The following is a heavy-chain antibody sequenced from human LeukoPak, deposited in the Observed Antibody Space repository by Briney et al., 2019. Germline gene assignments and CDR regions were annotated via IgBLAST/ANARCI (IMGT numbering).Heavy chain of an antibody. CDR3: AKVVRGAIDY. V-gene: IGHV3-23*01. J-gene: IGHJ4*02. CDR2: ICGSGGST. Sequence: GGSLRLSCAASGFTFSSHAMSWVRQAPGKGLEWVSAICGSGGSTYYADSVKGRFTISRDNSKNTLYLQMNSLRAEDTAVYYCAKVVRGAIDYWGQGTLVTVSS. D-gene: IGHD3-10*01. CDR1: GFTFSSHA.